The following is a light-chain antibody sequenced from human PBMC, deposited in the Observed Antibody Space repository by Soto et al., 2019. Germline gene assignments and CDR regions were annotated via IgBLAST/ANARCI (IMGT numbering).Light chain of an antibody. J-gene: IGLJ1*01. CDR3: SSYRRGSTYV. Sequence: QSALTQPASVSGSPGQSVTVSCTGTSTDVGGYNYFSWYQQHPGKAPRLMIYDVTNRPSGVSNRFSGSKSGNTASLTISGLQAEDEADYYCSSYRRGSTYVFGTGTKLTVL. CDR2: DVT. CDR1: STDVGGYNY. V-gene: IGLV2-14*01.